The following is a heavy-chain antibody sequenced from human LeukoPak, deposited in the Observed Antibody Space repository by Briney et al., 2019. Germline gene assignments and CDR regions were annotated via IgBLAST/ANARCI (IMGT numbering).Heavy chain of an antibody. CDR2: ISYDGKVK. CDR1: GFTFSRYP. CDR3: ARDALPGYGDYFDY. Sequence: GGSLRLSCAASGFTFSRYPLHWVRQAPGKGLEWVAVISYDGKVKYYADSVKGRFSISRDDSNNALYLQMNNLRIEDTAVYYCARDALPGYGDYFDYWGQGTLVTVSS. D-gene: IGHD4-17*01. V-gene: IGHV3-30*04. J-gene: IGHJ4*02.